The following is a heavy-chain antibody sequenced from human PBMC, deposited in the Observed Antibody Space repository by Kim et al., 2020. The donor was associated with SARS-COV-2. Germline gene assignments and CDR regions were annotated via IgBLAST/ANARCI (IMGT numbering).Heavy chain of an antibody. V-gene: IGHV3-15*01. J-gene: IGHJ4*02. Sequence: GRLTISRDDSKNTLYLQMNSLKTEDTAVYYCTTDFQQVGYCSGGSCYDTYWGQGTLVTVSS. CDR3: TTDFQQVGYCSGGSCYDTY. D-gene: IGHD2-15*01.